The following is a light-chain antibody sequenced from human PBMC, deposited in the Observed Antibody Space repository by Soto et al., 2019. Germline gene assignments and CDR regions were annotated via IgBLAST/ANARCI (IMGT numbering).Light chain of an antibody. Sequence: QSALTQPASVSGSPGQSITISCTGTNNVGSYNLVSWYQQHPGKVPKLMIYEDTKRPSGVSNRFSGSKSGNTASLTISGLQAEDEADYYCCSYAGSGTFSVVFGGGTKLTVL. CDR3: CSYAGSGTFSVV. CDR1: NNVGSYNL. V-gene: IGLV2-23*02. J-gene: IGLJ2*01. CDR2: EDT.